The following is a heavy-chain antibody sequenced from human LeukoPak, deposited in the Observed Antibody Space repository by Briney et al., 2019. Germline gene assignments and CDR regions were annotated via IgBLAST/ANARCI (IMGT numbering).Heavy chain of an antibody. Sequence: ASVKVSCKASGYTFTSYGISWVRQAPGQGLEWMGWISAYNGNTNYAQKLQGRVTMTTDTSTSTAYMELRSLRSDDTAVYYCARATLKITGTTIWFDPWAQGTLVTVSS. D-gene: IGHD1-7*01. CDR3: ARATLKITGTTIWFDP. J-gene: IGHJ5*02. V-gene: IGHV1-18*01. CDR1: GYTFTSYG. CDR2: ISAYNGNT.